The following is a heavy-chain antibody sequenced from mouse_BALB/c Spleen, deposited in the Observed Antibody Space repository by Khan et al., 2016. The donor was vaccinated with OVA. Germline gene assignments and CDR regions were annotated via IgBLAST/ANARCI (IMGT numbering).Heavy chain of an antibody. V-gene: IGHV5-9-3*01. D-gene: IGHD2-3*01. J-gene: IGHJ2*01. CDR2: VSSGGSFT. CDR3: GRQDGIYDGHFDY. CDR1: GFTFNNYA. Sequence: EVELVESGGDLVKPGGSLKLSCAASGFTFNNYAMSWVRQTPEKRLEWVATVSSGGSFTYYPDSVKGRFTISSDTAKNNLYLQMSSLRSEDTAMYYCGRQDGIYDGHFDYWGQGTTLTVSS.